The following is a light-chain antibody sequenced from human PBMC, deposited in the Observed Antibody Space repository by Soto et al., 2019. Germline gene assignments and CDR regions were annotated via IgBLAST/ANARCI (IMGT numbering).Light chain of an antibody. V-gene: IGLV2-14*01. CDR2: EVS. J-gene: IGLJ3*02. Sequence: QSALSQPASVSGSPGQSITISCTGTSSDVGGYNYVSWYQQHPAKAPKLMIYEVSNRPSGVSHRFSGSKSGNTASLTISGLQAEDEADYYCFSYTTSSTLVFGGGTKLTVL. CDR3: FSYTTSSTLV. CDR1: SSDVGGYNY.